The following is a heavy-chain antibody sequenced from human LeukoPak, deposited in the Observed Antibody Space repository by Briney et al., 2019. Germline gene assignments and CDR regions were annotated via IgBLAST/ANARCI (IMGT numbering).Heavy chain of an antibody. D-gene: IGHD2-21*02. CDR2: IIPIFGTA. CDR1: GGTFSSYA. J-gene: IGHJ4*02. V-gene: IGHV1-69*13. Sequence: SVKVSCKAPGGTFSSYAISWVRQAPGQGLEWMGGIIPIFGTANYAQKFQGRVTITADESTSTAYMELSSLRSEDTAVYYCARSNCGGDCYSFNYWGQGTLVTVSS. CDR3: ARSNCGGDCYSFNY.